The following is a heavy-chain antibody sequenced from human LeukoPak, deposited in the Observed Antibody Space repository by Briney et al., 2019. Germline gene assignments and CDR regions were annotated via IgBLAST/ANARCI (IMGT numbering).Heavy chain of an antibody. D-gene: IGHD2-15*01. Sequence: GASVKVSCKASGYTISAYYMHWVRQAPGQGLDSMGWIDTNSGATKYAQKFQGRVTITRDTSIGTAYMELSTLISDDTAVYYCASEAFCDGGSCQLHRVASWGPGTLVTVSS. CDR1: GYTISAYY. CDR2: IDTNSGAT. V-gene: IGHV1-2*02. CDR3: ASEAFCDGGSCQLHRVAS. J-gene: IGHJ4*02.